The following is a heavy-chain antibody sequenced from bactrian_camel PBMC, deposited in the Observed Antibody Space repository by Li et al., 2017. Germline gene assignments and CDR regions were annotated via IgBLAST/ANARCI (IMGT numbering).Heavy chain of an antibody. CDR1: GYRDSSNC. CDR3: ATKRGAWCPLSTYEWTG. J-gene: IGHJ4*01. Sequence: CAVSGYRDSSNCMGWFRQAPGKQREGVAVIYTSGTTYYADSVKGRFNISRDNAKETVYLQMNSLKAEDTAMYYCATKRGAWCPLSTYEWTGWGQGTQVTVS. V-gene: IGHV3S53*01. CDR2: IYTSGTT. D-gene: IGHD2*01.